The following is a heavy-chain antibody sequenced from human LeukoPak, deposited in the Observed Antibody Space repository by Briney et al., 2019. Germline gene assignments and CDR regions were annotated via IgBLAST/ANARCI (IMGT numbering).Heavy chain of an antibody. CDR3: AREGDYDSSGYLNWFDP. D-gene: IGHD3-22*01. CDR1: GYTFTSYD. CDR2: IIPIFGTA. J-gene: IGHJ5*02. Sequence: SVKVSCKASGYTFTSYDINWVRQAPGQGLEWMGGIIPIFGTANYAQKFQGRVTITTDESTSTAYMELSSLRSEDTAVYYCAREGDYDSSGYLNWFDPWGQGTLVTVSS. V-gene: IGHV1-69*05.